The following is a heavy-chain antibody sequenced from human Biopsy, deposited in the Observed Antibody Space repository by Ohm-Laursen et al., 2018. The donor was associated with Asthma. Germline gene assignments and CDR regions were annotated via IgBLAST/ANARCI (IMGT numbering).Heavy chain of an antibody. J-gene: IGHJ5*02. CDR1: GGSISSDY. V-gene: IGHV4-59*01. Sequence: VTLSLTCTVSGGSISSDYWSWLRQSPGKGLEWIGYIHNSGNTNYNPSLKGRVTISLDTSKNHFSLRLSFVTAADTAVYFCARGQGRGIQLWSLDPWGQGILVTVSS. CDR2: IHNSGNT. D-gene: IGHD5-18*01. CDR3: ARGQGRGIQLWSLDP.